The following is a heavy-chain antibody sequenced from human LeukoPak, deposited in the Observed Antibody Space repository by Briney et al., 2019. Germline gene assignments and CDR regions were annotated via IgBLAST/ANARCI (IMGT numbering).Heavy chain of an antibody. CDR3: ARGRRDYVWGSYRYMADYYFDY. D-gene: IGHD3-16*02. V-gene: IGHV4-34*01. CDR2: INHNGST. Sequence: SETLSLTCAVYGGSFSGYYWSWIRQPPGKGLEWIGEINHNGSTNYNPSLKSRVTISVDTSKNQFSLKLSSVTAADTAVYYCARGRRDYVWGSYRYMADYYFDYWGQGTLVTVSS. J-gene: IGHJ4*02. CDR1: GGSFSGYY.